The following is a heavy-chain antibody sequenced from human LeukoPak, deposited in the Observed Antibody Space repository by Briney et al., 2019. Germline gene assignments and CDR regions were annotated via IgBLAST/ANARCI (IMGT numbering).Heavy chain of an antibody. J-gene: IGHJ4*02. CDR2: IYHSGST. CDR1: GGSISSSYW. V-gene: IGHV4-4*02. D-gene: IGHD3-16*01. Sequence: PSETLSLTCAVSGGSISSSYWWSWVRQPPGKGLEWIGEIYHSGSTNYNPSLKSRVTMSVDTSKNQFSLKLSSVTAADTALCYCAGAVLNLDYWGQGTLVTVSS. CDR3: AGAVLNLDY.